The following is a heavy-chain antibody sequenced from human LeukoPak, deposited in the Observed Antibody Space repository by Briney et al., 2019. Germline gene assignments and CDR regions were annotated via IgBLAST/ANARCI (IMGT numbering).Heavy chain of an antibody. Sequence: GGSLRLSCAASGFTFSSYATSWVRQAPGKGLERVSAISGSGGSTYYADSVKGRFTISRDNSKNTLYLQMNSLRAEDTAVYYCAGFTHSPQFDPWGQGTLVTVSS. J-gene: IGHJ5*02. V-gene: IGHV3-23*01. CDR1: GFTFSSYA. CDR2: ISGSGGST. D-gene: IGHD2-21*01. CDR3: AGFTHSPQFDP.